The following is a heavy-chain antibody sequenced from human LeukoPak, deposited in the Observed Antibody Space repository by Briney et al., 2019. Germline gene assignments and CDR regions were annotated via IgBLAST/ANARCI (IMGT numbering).Heavy chain of an antibody. CDR3: ARVQWYCDF. CDR2: IKEDGSQK. CDR1: GFTFSSYW. V-gene: IGHV3-7*04. Sequence: PGGSLRLSCAASGFTFSSYWMSWVRQAPGKGLEWVGHIKEDGSQKDYVDSVKGRFTISRDNAKNSLYLQMNSLRAEDTAVYYCARVQWYCDFGGRGTLVTVSS. J-gene: IGHJ2*01.